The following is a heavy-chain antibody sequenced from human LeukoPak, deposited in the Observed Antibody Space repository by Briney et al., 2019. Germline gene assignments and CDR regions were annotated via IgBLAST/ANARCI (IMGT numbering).Heavy chain of an antibody. Sequence: SETLSLTCAVYGGSFSGYYWSWIRQPPGKGLEWIGEINHSGSTNYNPSLKSRVTISVDTSKNQFSLKLSSVTAADTAVYYCARHKNRQQLVRGRFDWFDPWGQGTLVTISS. J-gene: IGHJ5*02. CDR1: GGSFSGYY. D-gene: IGHD6-13*01. CDR3: ARHKNRQQLVRGRFDWFDP. CDR2: INHSGST. V-gene: IGHV4-34*01.